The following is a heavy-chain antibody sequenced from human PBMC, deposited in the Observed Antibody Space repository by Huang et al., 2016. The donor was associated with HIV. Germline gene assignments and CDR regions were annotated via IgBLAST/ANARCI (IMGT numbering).Heavy chain of an antibody. CDR3: ATDTRAYYYGSGTNGMDV. CDR1: GYTFNNYG. V-gene: IGHV1-18*04. J-gene: IGHJ6*02. D-gene: IGHD3-10*01. CDR2: ISADSGNP. Sequence: QVHLVQSRGELKKPGASVRVSCKTSGYTFNNYGIGWVRQAPGQGLKWMGWISADSGNPNYEQKFQGRLTLTTDTSTRTVYMDLRSLRSDDTAVYYCATDTRAYYYGSGTNGMDVWGQGTTVIVSS.